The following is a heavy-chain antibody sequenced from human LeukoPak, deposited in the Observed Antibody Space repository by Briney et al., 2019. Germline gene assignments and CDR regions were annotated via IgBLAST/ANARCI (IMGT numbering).Heavy chain of an antibody. J-gene: IGHJ3*02. CDR2: IYSGGST. CDR3: AAEWELHAFDI. D-gene: IGHD1-26*01. CDR1: GFTVSSNY. Sequence: GGSLRLSCAASGFTVSSNYMSWVRQAPGKGLEWVSVIYSGGSTYYADSVKGRFTISRDNSKNTLYLQMNSLRAEDTAVYCCAAEWELHAFDIWGQGTMVTVSS. V-gene: IGHV3-66*01.